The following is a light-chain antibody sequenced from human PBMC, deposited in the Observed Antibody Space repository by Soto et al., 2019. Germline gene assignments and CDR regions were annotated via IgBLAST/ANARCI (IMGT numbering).Light chain of an antibody. V-gene: IGKV1-39*01. CDR3: QQSYSTTWT. CDR2: AAS. J-gene: IGKJ1*01. CDR1: QGISTY. Sequence: SPRTQSPSSRSASVGDRVTITCRASQGISTYLNWYQQRPGKAPKLLIYAASSLQSGVPSRFSGSGSETHFTLTISSLQPEDFATYSCQQSYSTTWTFGQGTKVDIK.